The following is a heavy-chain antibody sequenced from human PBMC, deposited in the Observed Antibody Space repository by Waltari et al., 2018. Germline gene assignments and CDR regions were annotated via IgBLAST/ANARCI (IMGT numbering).Heavy chain of an antibody. CDR1: GFTFSSYA. V-gene: IGHV3-30*01. Sequence: QVQLVESGGGVVQPGRSLRLSCAASGFTFSSYAMHWVRQAPGKGLEWVAVISYDGSNKYYADAVKGRFTISRDNSKNTRYLQMNSLRAEDTAVYYCARDLEVDYMDVWGKGTTVTVSS. CDR2: ISYDGSNK. CDR3: ARDLEVDYMDV. J-gene: IGHJ6*03.